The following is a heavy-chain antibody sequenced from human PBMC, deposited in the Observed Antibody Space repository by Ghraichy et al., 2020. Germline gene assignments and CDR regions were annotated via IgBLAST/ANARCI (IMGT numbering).Heavy chain of an antibody. D-gene: IGHD2-2*01. Sequence: SQTLSLTCAISGDSVSSNSAAWNWIRQSPSRGLEWLGRTYYRSKWNNDYAVSVKSPITINPDTSKNQFSLQLNSVTPEDTAVYYCARDLVVVVPAAMPDYYYYGMDVWGQGTTVTVSS. CDR2: TYYRSKWNN. V-gene: IGHV6-1*01. J-gene: IGHJ6*02. CDR1: GDSVSSNSAA. CDR3: ARDLVVVVPAAMPDYYYYGMDV.